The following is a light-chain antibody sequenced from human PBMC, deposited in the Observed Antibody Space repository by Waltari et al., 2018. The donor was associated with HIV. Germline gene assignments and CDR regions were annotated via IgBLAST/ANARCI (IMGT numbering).Light chain of an antibody. V-gene: IGKV4-1*01. J-gene: IGKJ2*03. CDR2: WAS. CDR3: QQYYTTPQS. CDR1: QTVLFSSDKRDY. Sequence: DIVLTQSPDSMAVSLGERATVNCTSSQTVLFSSDKRDYLACYQVRPGQPPQLLIYWASTRQSGVPDRFSGSGSVTHFTLTISGLQAEDVAIYYCQQYYTTPQSFGQGTRLEI.